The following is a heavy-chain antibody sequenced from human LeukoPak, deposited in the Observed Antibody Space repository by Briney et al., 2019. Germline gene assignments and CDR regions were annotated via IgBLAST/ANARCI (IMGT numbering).Heavy chain of an antibody. CDR1: GFTFSSYS. D-gene: IGHD3-9*01. V-gene: IGHV3-21*01. Sequence: GGSLRLSCAASGFTFSSYSMNWVRRAPGKGLEWVSSISSSSSYIYYADSLKGRFTISRDNAKNSLYLQMNSLRAEDTAAYYCARGGHDILTGYNYYYYYGMDVWGQGTTVTVSS. J-gene: IGHJ6*02. CDR3: ARGGHDILTGYNYYYYYGMDV. CDR2: ISSSSSYI.